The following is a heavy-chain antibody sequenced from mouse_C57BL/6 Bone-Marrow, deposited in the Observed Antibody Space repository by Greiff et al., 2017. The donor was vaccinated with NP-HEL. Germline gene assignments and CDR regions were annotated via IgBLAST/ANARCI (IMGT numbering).Heavy chain of an antibody. J-gene: IGHJ2*01. CDR2: IYPGSGST. CDR3: ARSRMGLRHYFDY. V-gene: IGHV1-55*01. D-gene: IGHD2-4*01. Sequence: QVQLQQPGAELVKPGASVKMSCKASGYTFTSYWITWVKQRPGQGLEWIGDIYPGSGSTNYNEKFKSKATRTVDTSSSTAYMQLSSLTSEDSAVYYCARSRMGLRHYFDYWGQGTTLTVSS. CDR1: GYTFTSYW.